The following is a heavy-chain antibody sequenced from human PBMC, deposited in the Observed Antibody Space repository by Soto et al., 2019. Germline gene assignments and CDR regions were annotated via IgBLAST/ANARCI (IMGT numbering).Heavy chain of an antibody. J-gene: IGHJ4*02. V-gene: IGHV1-3*01. D-gene: IGHD7-27*01. CDR3: ARDTGDGTFDF. CDR1: GCTFSRYA. CDR2: INAGYGNT. Sequence: ASVKVSFKASGCTFSRYAMHWVRQAPGQRLEWMGWINAGYGNTKSSQKFQDRVTMSRDTSASTAYMELTSLRSEDTAVYYCARDTGDGTFDFWGQGTLVTVSS.